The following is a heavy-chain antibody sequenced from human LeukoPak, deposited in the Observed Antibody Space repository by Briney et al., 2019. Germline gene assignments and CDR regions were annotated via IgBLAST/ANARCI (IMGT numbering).Heavy chain of an antibody. J-gene: IGHJ4*02. CDR3: AKGKYSSGTVDY. CDR2: ISGSGGST. D-gene: IGHD6-19*01. Sequence: GGSLRLSCAASGFTFSSYAMSWVRQALGKGLEWVSAISGSGGSTYYADSVKGRFTISRDNSKNTLYLQMNSLRAEDTAVYYCAKGKYSSGTVDYWGQGTLVTVSS. CDR1: GFTFSSYA. V-gene: IGHV3-23*01.